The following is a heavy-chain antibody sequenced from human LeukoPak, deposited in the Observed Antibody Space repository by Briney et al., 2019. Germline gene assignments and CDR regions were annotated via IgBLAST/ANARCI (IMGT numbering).Heavy chain of an antibody. CDR1: GFTLSNYA. D-gene: IGHD5-18*01. Sequence: GRSLRLSCAASGFTLSNYAIHWVRQAPGKGLEWVAVMSFDVRNTYYSESVKGRFTITRDNFRNTLYLQMNSLRTEDTAVYYCAFLEGYSYGTGSSYGTDVWGQGTAVTVS. CDR3: AFLEGYSYGTGSSYGTDV. V-gene: IGHV3-30*03. CDR2: MSFDVRNT. J-gene: IGHJ6*02.